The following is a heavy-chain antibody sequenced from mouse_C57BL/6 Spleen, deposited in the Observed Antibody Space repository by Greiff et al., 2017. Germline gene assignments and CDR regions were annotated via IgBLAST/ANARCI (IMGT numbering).Heavy chain of an antibody. CDR1: GYTFTDYN. CDR2: INPNNGGT. Sequence: EVKLVESGPELVKPGASVKMSCKASGYTFTDYNMHWVKQSHGKSLEWIGYINPNNGGTSYNQKFKGKATLTVNKSSSTAYMELRSLTSEDSAVYYCARLNYYGSSFDYYAMDYWGQGTSVTVSS. J-gene: IGHJ4*01. CDR3: ARLNYYGSSFDYYAMDY. V-gene: IGHV1-22*01. D-gene: IGHD1-1*01.